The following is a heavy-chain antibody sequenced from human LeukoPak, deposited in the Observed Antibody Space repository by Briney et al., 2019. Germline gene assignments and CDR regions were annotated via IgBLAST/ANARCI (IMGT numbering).Heavy chain of an antibody. J-gene: IGHJ4*02. CDR3: ARHSLGIIYYFDY. CDR1: AGSISSSSYY. CDR2: VNYTGST. Sequence: PSETLSLTGAVSAGSISSSSYYWGWIRQPPGKGLEWIVSVNYTGSTHYNPSLKSRVTISVDTSKNQFSLKLSSVTAADTAVYYCARHSLGIIYYFDYWGQGTLVTVSS. V-gene: IGHV4-39*01. D-gene: IGHD7-27*01.